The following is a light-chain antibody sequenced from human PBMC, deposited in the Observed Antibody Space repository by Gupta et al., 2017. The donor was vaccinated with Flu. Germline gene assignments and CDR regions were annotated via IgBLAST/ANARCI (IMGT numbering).Light chain of an antibody. CDR3: ARGRHWPPWT. J-gene: IGKJ1*01. CDR2: KVS. V-gene: IGKV2-30*01. Sequence: DSVLTQSPLPLPVILGQPASISRRSSQSLVNSDGDTYLNLFQQRPGQSPRRLIYKVSNRDSGVPDRLRGRGSGTDFALKLSRGEAENVGVYYWARGRHWPPWTFGQGAKLEIK. CDR1: QSLVNSDGDTY.